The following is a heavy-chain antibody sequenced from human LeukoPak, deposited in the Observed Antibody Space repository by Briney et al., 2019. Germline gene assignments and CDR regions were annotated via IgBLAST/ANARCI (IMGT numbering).Heavy chain of an antibody. CDR2: ISGSGDNT. CDR3: GRGHWGLDY. V-gene: IGHV3-23*01. Sequence: GGSLRLSCAASGFTFSSYAMGWVRQAPGKGLEWVSGISGSGDNTYYANSVKGRFTISRDNSKNTLYLQMNSLRAEDTAIYYCGRGHWGLDYWGQGTRVTVSS. CDR1: GFTFSSYA. D-gene: IGHD7-27*01. J-gene: IGHJ4*02.